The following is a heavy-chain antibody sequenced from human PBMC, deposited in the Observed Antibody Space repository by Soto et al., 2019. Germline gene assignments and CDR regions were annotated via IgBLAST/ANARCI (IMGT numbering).Heavy chain of an antibody. V-gene: IGHV3-74*01. CDR1: GFTFSSYW. CDR2: INSDGSST. D-gene: IGHD5-12*01. Sequence: GGSLRLSCAASGFTFSSYWMHWVRQAPGKGLVWVSRINSDGSSTSYADSVKGRFTISRDNAKNTLYLQMNSLRAEDTAVYYCATLNIVALKSFDYWGQGTLVTVSS. CDR3: ATLNIVALKSFDY. J-gene: IGHJ4*02.